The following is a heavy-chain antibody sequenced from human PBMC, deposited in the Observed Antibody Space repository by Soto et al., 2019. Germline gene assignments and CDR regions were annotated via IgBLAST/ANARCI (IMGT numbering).Heavy chain of an antibody. CDR1: GFTFSSHW. CDR2: IKQDGSEK. D-gene: IGHD1-1*01. Sequence: PGGSLRLSCAASGFTFSSHWMSWVRQAPGKGLEWVANIKQDGSEKYYVDSVKGRFTISRDNAKNSLYLQMNSLRAEDTAVYYCAKRKLTGGFDYWGQGTLVTV. V-gene: IGHV3-7*03. J-gene: IGHJ4*02. CDR3: AKRKLTGGFDY.